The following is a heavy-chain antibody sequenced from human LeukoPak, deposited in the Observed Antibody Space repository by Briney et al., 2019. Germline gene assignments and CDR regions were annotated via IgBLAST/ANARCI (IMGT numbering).Heavy chain of an antibody. V-gene: IGHV3-23*01. D-gene: IGHD6-6*01. CDR3: AKSVDGGRSSLHFQH. CDR2: ISGSGGST. Sequence: GGSLRLSCAASGFTFSSYAMNWVRQAPGKGLEWVSAISGSGGSTYYADSVKGRFTISRDNSKNTLYLQMNSLRAEDTAVYYCAKSVDGGRSSLHFQHWGQGTLVTVSS. J-gene: IGHJ1*01. CDR1: GFTFSSYA.